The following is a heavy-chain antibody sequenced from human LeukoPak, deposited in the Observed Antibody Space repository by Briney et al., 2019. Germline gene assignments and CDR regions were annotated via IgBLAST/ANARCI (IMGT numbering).Heavy chain of an antibody. CDR2: ISSSGSTI. CDR3: ARLSVYYYDSSGYEEN. CDR1: GFTFSSYE. J-gene: IGHJ4*02. V-gene: IGHV3-48*03. D-gene: IGHD3-22*01. Sequence: PGGSLRLSCAASGFTFSSYEMNWVRQAPGKGLEWVSYISSSGSTIYYADSVKGRFTISRDNAKNSLYLQMNSLRAEDTAVYYCARLSVYYYDSSGYEENWGQGTLVTVSS.